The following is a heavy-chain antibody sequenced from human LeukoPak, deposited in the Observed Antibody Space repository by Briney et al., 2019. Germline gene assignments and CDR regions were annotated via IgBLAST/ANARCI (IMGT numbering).Heavy chain of an antibody. D-gene: IGHD3-9*01. CDR3: ASVYYDILTGIDY. CDR1: GGSFSGYY. V-gene: IGHV4-34*01. CDR2: INHSGST. J-gene: IGHJ4*02. Sequence: SETLSLTCAVYGGSFSGYYWSWIRQPPGKGLEWIGEINHSGSTNYNPSLKSRVTISVDTSKNQFSLKLSSVTAADTAVYYCASVYYDILTGIDYWGQGTLVTVSS.